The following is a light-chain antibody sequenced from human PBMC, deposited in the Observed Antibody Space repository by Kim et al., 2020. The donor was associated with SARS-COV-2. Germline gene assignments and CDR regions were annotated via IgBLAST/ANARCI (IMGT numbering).Light chain of an antibody. CDR1: QTIGIS. CDR2: DAA. Sequence: PGEGAIRTCRASQTIGISLGWYQHKLGQAPRLLIYDAANRAAGIPDRFSGAGSGTDFTLTISSLEPEDFAIYYCQQRNNWPPAVTFGGGTKVDIK. V-gene: IGKV3-11*01. CDR3: QQRNNWPPAVT. J-gene: IGKJ4*01.